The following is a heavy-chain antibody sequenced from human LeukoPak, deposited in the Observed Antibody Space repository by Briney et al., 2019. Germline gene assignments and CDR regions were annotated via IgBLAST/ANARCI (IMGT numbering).Heavy chain of an antibody. J-gene: IGHJ6*02. CDR1: GFTFNTYW. Sequence: GGSLRLSCAASGFTFNTYWMHWVRQAPGEGLVWVSHTVGDGSSTSYADSVKGRFTVSRDNAKNTLYLQMNSLRAEDTAVYYCARDLRYGMDVWGQGTTVIVSS. CDR2: TVGDGSST. CDR3: ARDLRYGMDV. V-gene: IGHV3-74*01.